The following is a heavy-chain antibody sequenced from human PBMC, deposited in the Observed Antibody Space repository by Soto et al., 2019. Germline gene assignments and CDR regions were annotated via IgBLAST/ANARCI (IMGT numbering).Heavy chain of an antibody. D-gene: IGHD3-22*01. Sequence: ETLSLTCTVSGGSISSYYWSWIRQPPGKGLEWIGYIYYSGSTNYNPSLKSRVTISVDTSKNQFSLKLSSVTAADTAVYYCARQDYYDSSGYQFDYWGQGTLVTVSS. V-gene: IGHV4-59*08. CDR3: ARQDYYDSSGYQFDY. J-gene: IGHJ4*02. CDR2: IYYSGST. CDR1: GGSISSYY.